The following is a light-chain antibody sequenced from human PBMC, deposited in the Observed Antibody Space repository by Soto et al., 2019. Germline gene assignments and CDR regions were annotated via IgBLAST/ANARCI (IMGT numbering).Light chain of an antibody. J-gene: IGKJ1*01. CDR1: QSVSTNY. CDR3: QQYGSSPPT. Sequence: EIVLTQSPGTLSLSPGERATLSCRASQSVSTNYLAWYQRKPGPAPRLLIYGASSRATGIPDRFSGSGSGTDFTVTIARLEPEDFAVDYCQQYGSSPPTFGQGTKVEIK. CDR2: GAS. V-gene: IGKV3-20*01.